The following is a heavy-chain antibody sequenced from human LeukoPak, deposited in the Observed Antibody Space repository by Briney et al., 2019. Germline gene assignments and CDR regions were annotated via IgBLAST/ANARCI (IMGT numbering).Heavy chain of an antibody. V-gene: IGHV3-74*01. Sequence: GGSLRLSCAASGFTFSGYWMHWVRQAPGKGLVWVSRINSDGSSTSYADSVKGRFTISRDSAKNTLYLQMNSLRAEDTAVYYCVRDGYSYGFMLALDIWGLGTRVTVSS. CDR2: INSDGSST. CDR1: GFTFSGYW. D-gene: IGHD5-18*01. J-gene: IGHJ3*02. CDR3: VRDGYSYGFMLALDI.